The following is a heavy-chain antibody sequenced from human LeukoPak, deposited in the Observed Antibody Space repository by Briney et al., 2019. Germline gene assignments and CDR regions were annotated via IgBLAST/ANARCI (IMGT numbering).Heavy chain of an antibody. D-gene: IGHD1-26*01. CDR1: GFTFSSYA. J-gene: IGHJ3*02. CDR3: ATRSGSYWAAYDAFDI. Sequence: GGSLRLSCAASGFTFSSYAMSWVRQAPGKGLEWVSAISGSGGSTYYADSVKGRFTISRDNSKNTLYLQMNSLRAEDTAVYYCATRSGSYWAAYDAFDIWGQGTMVTVSS. V-gene: IGHV3-23*01. CDR2: ISGSGGST.